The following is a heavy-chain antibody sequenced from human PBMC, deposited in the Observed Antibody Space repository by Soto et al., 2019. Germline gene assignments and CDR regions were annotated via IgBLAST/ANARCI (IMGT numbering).Heavy chain of an antibody. CDR2: INPSGGST. J-gene: IGHJ4*02. CDR1: GGTFSSYA. Sequence: ASVKVSCKASGGTFSSYAISWVRQAPGQGLEWMGIINPSGGSTSYAQKFQGRVTMTRDTSTSTVYTELSSLRSEDTAVYYCALRGGYSYGYDYWGQGTLVTVSS. D-gene: IGHD5-18*01. V-gene: IGHV1-46*01. CDR3: ALRGGYSYGYDY.